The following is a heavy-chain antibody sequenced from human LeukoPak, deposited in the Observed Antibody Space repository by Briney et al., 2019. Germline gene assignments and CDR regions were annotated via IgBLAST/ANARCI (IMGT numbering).Heavy chain of an antibody. V-gene: IGHV4-59*01. D-gene: IGHD2-8*01. CDR1: GGSISSYC. Sequence: LSETLSLTCTVSGGSISSYCWGWLRQPPGKGLKWMGNINYSGGTNYNPSLRSRITISVDTSKNQYSLNLSSVTAADTAVYYCAGAGALMVDANPFDPWGQGTLVTVSS. CDR3: AGAGALMVDANPFDP. CDR2: INYSGGT. J-gene: IGHJ5*02.